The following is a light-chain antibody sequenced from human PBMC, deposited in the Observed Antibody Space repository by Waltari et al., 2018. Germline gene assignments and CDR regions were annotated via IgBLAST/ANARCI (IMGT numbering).Light chain of an antibody. CDR2: EVN. CDR3: CSYAGRSTLV. V-gene: IGLV2-23*02. J-gene: IGLJ3*02. CDR1: SSDVGASNL. Sequence: QSALTQPASVSGSPGQSITISCTGTSSDVGASNLISWYQQHPGKAPTLMIYEVNKPPSGVSNRFAGSKSDNTASLTISGLQAEDEADYYCCSYAGRSTLVFGGGT.